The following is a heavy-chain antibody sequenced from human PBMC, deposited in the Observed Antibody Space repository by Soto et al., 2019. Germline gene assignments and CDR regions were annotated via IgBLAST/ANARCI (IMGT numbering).Heavy chain of an antibody. CDR3: ARDPYYDFWSGYYGAFDI. J-gene: IGHJ3*02. CDR2: ISPSNGNT. D-gene: IGHD3-3*01. V-gene: IGHV1-18*04. CDR1: GYTFTSYY. Sequence: ASVKVSCKASGYTFTSYYMHWVRQAPGQGLEWMGRISPSNGNTSYAQKLQGRVTMTTDTSTSTAYMELRSLRSDDTAVYYCARDPYYDFWSGYYGAFDIWGQGTMVTVSS.